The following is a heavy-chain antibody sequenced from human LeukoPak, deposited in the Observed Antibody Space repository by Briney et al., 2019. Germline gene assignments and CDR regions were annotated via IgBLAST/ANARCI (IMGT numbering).Heavy chain of an antibody. J-gene: IGHJ4*02. D-gene: IGHD6-6*01. V-gene: IGHV3-15*01. CDR3: TTDRGIAARPLFDF. CDR2: IKSKTDGGTT. Sequence: PGESLRLSCAASGFTLGNAWMGWVRQAPGKGLEWIGRIKSKTDGGTTDYAAPVKGRFTISRDDSKNTLYLQLNSLKSDDTAEYYCTTDRGIAARPLFDFWGQGILVTVSS. CDR1: GFTLGNAW.